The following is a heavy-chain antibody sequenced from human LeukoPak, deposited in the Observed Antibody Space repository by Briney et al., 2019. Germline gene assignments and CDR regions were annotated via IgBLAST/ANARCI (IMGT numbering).Heavy chain of an antibody. CDR3: ASPAYCSGGSCYSHYYYYYGMDA. J-gene: IGHJ6*02. Sequence: ASVRVSCKASGYTFTSYDINWVRQATGQGLEWMGWMNPNSGNTGYAQKFQGRVTMTRNTSISTAYMELSSLRSEDTAVYHCASPAYCSGGSCYSHYYYYYGMDAWGQGTTVTVSS. V-gene: IGHV1-8*01. D-gene: IGHD2-15*01. CDR2: MNPNSGNT. CDR1: GYTFTSYD.